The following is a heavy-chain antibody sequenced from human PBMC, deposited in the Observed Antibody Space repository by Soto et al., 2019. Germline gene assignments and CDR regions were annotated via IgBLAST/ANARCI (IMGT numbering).Heavy chain of an antibody. D-gene: IGHD5-18*01. V-gene: IGHV3-74*01. CDR1: GFTFSDYW. CDR2: INSHGSST. Sequence: GGSLRLSCAASGFTFSDYWTHWVRQAPGKGLVWVSRINSHGSSTSYADSVKGRFTISRDNAKNTVFLQMNSLRAEDTAVFYCERHYGYNDFDYWGQGTLVTVSS. CDR3: ERHYGYNDFDY. J-gene: IGHJ4*02.